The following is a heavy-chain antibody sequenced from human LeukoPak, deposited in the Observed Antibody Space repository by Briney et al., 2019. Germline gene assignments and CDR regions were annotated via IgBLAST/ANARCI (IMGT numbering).Heavy chain of an antibody. Sequence: SETLSLTCTVSGGSISSSSYYWGWIRQPPGKGLEWIGSIYYSGSTYYNPSLKSRVTISVDTSKNQFSLKLSSVTAADTAVYYCARHLGYCSSTSCYAEPYGMDVWGQGTTVTVSS. V-gene: IGHV4-39*01. CDR2: IYYSGST. CDR3: ARHLGYCSSTSCYAEPYGMDV. J-gene: IGHJ6*02. D-gene: IGHD2-2*01. CDR1: GGSISSSSYY.